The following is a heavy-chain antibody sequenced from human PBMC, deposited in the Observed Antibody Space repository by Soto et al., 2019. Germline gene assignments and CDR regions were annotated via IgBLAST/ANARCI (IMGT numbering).Heavy chain of an antibody. D-gene: IGHD4-17*01. V-gene: IGHV4-31*03. J-gene: IGHJ4*02. CDR1: GGSISSGGYY. CDR2: IYYSGST. Sequence: QVQLQESGPGLVKSSQTLSLTCTVSGGSISSGGYYWSWIRQHPGKGLEWIGYIYYSGSTYYNPSLKSRVTISVDTSKNQFSLKLSSVTAADTAVYYCARLCHYYGDSFPFDYWGQGTLVTVSS. CDR3: ARLCHYYGDSFPFDY.